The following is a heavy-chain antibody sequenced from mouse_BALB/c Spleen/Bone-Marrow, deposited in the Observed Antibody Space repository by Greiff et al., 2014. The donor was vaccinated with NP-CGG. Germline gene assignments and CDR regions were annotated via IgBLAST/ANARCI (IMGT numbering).Heavy chain of an antibody. Sequence: SGPELVKPGALVKISCKASGYTFTSYDINWVKQRPGQGLEWIGWIYPEDGSIKYNEKFKGKATLTADKSSSTAYMQLSSLTSENSAVYFCTRGGYGNYVGYGMDCWGQGTPVTVSS. V-gene: IGHV1S33*01. CDR1: GYTFTSYD. J-gene: IGHJ4*01. CDR2: IYPEDGSI. D-gene: IGHD2-1*01. CDR3: TRGGYGNYVGYGMDC.